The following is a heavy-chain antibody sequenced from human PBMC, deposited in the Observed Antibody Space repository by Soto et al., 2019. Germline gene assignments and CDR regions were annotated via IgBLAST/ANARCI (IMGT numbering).Heavy chain of an antibody. Sequence: QVPLVESGGGVVQPGRSLRLSCAASGFTFSSYAMHWVRQAPGKGLEWVAVISYDGSNKYYADSVKGRFTISRDNSKNTLYLQMNSLRAEDTAVYYCAREWFQYGDNAFDIWGQGTMVTVSS. D-gene: IGHD3-10*01. CDR1: GFTFSSYA. V-gene: IGHV3-30-3*01. J-gene: IGHJ3*02. CDR3: AREWFQYGDNAFDI. CDR2: ISYDGSNK.